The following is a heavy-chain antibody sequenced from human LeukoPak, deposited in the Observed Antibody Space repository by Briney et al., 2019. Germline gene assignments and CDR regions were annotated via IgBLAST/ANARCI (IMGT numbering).Heavy chain of an antibody. J-gene: IGHJ4*02. CDR1: GFTFSSYW. CDR3: ARGVPSYYDSRGFDY. V-gene: IGHV3-7*01. CDR2: IKQDESEK. Sequence: PGGSLRLSRAASGFTFSSYWMSWVRQAPRKGLEWVANIKQDESEKYYVVSVKGRFTISRDNAKYSLYLQMNSLRAEDTALYYSARGVPSYYDSRGFDYWGKGTMVTVSS. D-gene: IGHD3-22*01.